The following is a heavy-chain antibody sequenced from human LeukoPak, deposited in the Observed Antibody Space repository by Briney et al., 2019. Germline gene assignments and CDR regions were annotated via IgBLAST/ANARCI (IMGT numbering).Heavy chain of an antibody. CDR2: ILDDGSSE. V-gene: IGHV3-30*04. D-gene: IGHD6-19*01. CDR3: ARSNVAGSVSYLYGMDV. J-gene: IGHJ6*02. CDR1: GFTIGNYA. Sequence: PGGSLRLSCSASGFTIGNYAMNWVRRAPGKGLEWVSLILDDGSSEYYADSVKGRFSISSDTSKNTLDLQMDSLRPEETAVYYCARSNVAGSVSYLYGMDVWGQGTTVIVSS.